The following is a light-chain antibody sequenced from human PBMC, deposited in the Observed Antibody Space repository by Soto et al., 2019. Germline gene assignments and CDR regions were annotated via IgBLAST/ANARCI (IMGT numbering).Light chain of an antibody. Sequence: EIVLTQSPGTLSMSAGDRVTLSCRASQDIRSHLPWYQQKPGKAPRLLIFAASNRSTGIPYRFSGSGSGTNFTLSISRLEPEDFAVYYCQQYDNSPRTFGQGTRVEIK. CDR3: QQYDNSPRT. CDR2: AAS. CDR1: QDIRSH. J-gene: IGKJ1*01. V-gene: IGKV3-20*01.